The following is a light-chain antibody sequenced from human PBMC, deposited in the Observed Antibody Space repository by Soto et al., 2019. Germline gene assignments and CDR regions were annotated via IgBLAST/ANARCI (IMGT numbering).Light chain of an antibody. CDR1: QSVSSR. Sequence: EIVLTQSPGTLSLSPWERATLSCRASQSVSSRLAWYQQKPGQAPRLLISGASSRATGIPDRFSGSGSGTDFTLTISRLEPEDFAEYHCQQYNNWPQTFGQGTKVDIK. CDR2: GAS. J-gene: IGKJ1*01. V-gene: IGKV3-20*01. CDR3: QQYNNWPQT.